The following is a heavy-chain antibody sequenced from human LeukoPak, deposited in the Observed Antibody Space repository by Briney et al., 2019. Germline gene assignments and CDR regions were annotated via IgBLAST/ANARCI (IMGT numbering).Heavy chain of an antibody. J-gene: IGHJ1*01. Sequence: GGSLRLSCAASAFTLSSYSMNWVRQAPWKGLEWVSYIGSSSRSIYYADSVKGRFTISRDNAKNLLYLKMNSLRAEDTAVYYCAKDPVPRPEYFQHWGQGTLVTVSS. CDR2: IGSSSRSI. D-gene: IGHD6-6*01. CDR3: AKDPVPRPEYFQH. CDR1: AFTLSSYS. V-gene: IGHV3-48*04.